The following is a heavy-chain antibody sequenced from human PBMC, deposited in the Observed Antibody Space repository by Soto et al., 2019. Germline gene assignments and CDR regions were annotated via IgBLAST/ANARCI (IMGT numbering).Heavy chain of an antibody. D-gene: IGHD1-26*01. CDR1: GGSISGYF. J-gene: IGHJ4*02. V-gene: IGHV4-59*01. Sequence: ASETLSLTCTVSGGSISGYFWSWIRQTPGKGLEWIGWIHYSGNTLYSPSLKTRLTISVDLSSNQFSLKLSSVTAADTAIYFCARYSERHTELDYWGQGTLVTVSS. CDR2: IHYSGNT. CDR3: ARYSERHTELDY.